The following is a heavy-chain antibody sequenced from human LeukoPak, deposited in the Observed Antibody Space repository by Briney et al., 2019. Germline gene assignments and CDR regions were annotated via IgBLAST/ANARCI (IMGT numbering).Heavy chain of an antibody. J-gene: IGHJ4*02. CDR3: AKDRYQNRYGSGSYSRFDY. CDR2: IYSGGST. V-gene: IGHV3-66*01. CDR1: GFTVSINY. Sequence: GGSLRLSCAASGFTVSINYMSWVRQAPGKGLEWVSIIYSGGSTYYADSVKGRFTISRDNSKNTLYLHMNSLRAEDTAVYYCAKDRYQNRYGSGSYSRFDYWGQGTLVTVSS. D-gene: IGHD3-10*01.